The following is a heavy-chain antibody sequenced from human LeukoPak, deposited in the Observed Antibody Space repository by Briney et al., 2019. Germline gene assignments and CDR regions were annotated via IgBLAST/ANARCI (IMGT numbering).Heavy chain of an antibody. J-gene: IGHJ4*02. CDR2: INPNSGGT. CDR1: GYTFTGYY. V-gene: IGHV1-2*02. CDR3: ARSRVGATDPLDY. D-gene: IGHD1-26*01. Sequence: ASVKVSCKASGYTFTGYYMHWVRQAPGQGLEWMGWINPNSGGTNYAQKFQGRVTMTRDTSISTAYMELSRLRSDDTAVYYCARSRVGATDPLDYWGQGTLVTVSS.